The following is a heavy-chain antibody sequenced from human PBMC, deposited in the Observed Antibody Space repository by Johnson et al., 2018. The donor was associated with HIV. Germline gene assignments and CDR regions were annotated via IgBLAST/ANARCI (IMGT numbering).Heavy chain of an antibody. CDR3: AKTKDSLSGFFAFDI. J-gene: IGHJ3*02. Sequence: QMLLVESGGGVFQPGRSLRLSCAASRFSFSNYGMHWVRQAPGKGPEWLAIISDDGTYTNYADSVKGRFTISRDNSKNTMFLQLSGLRPEDTAVYYCAKTKDSLSGFFAFDIWGQGTMVSVSS. D-gene: IGHD6-6*01. V-gene: IGHV3-30*18. CDR2: ISDDGTYT. CDR1: RFSFSNYG.